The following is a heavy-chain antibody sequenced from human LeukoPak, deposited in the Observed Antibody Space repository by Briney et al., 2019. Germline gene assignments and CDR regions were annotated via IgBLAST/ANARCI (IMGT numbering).Heavy chain of an antibody. D-gene: IGHD6-19*01. Sequence: GGSLRLSCEASGFTFGSYAMYWVRQAPGKGLEWVSGIVGSGGITQYADSVKGRFTISRDNSKNTVYLQMNSLRPEDTAVYYCAKTTTGYSSGRYPGWPVDYWGQGTLVTVSS. CDR3: AKTTTGYSSGRYPGWPVDY. J-gene: IGHJ4*02. CDR2: IVGSGGIT. CDR1: GFTFGSYA. V-gene: IGHV3-23*01.